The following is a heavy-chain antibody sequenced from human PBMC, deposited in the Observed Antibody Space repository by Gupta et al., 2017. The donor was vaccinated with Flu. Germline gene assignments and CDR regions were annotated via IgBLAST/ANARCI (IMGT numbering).Heavy chain of an antibody. D-gene: IGHD4-17*01. Sequence: QVQLQESGPGLVRPSQALSLTCTVSGVSISGSGYYWAWIRQAPGKGLEWIGRVYSTGDTDSNPSHKSRVTLSVDTSKNQFSLMLAYVTAADTAVYYCARLAYGDTAVRNRFDPWGQGTLVTVSS. CDR1: GVSISGSGYY. CDR3: ARLAYGDTAVRNRFDP. CDR2: VYSTGDT. V-gene: IGHV4-61*02. J-gene: IGHJ5*02.